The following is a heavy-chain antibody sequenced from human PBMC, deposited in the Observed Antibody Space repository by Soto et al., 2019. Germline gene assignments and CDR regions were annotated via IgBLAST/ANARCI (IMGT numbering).Heavy chain of an antibody. CDR2: INPNSGGT. Sequence: ASVKVSCKASGYTFTGYYMHWVRQAPGQGLEWMGWINPNSGGTNYAQKFQGWVTMTRDTSISTAYMELSRLRSDDTAVYYCARGRVLGVVVGYYGMDVWGQGTTVPVSS. V-gene: IGHV1-2*04. CDR3: ARGRVLGVVVGYYGMDV. D-gene: IGHD2-15*01. J-gene: IGHJ6*02. CDR1: GYTFTGYY.